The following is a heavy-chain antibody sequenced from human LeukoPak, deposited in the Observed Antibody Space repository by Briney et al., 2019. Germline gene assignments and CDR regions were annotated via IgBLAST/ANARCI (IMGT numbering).Heavy chain of an antibody. J-gene: IGHJ6*02. D-gene: IGHD3-3*01. Sequence: SETLSLTCAVSGGSISSSNWWSWVRQPPGKGLEWIGEIYHSRSTNYNPSLKSRVTISVDKSKNQFSLKLSSVTAADTAVYYCARSQEYYDFWSGLDYYYGMDVWGQGTTVTVSS. CDR3: ARSQEYYDFWSGLDYYYGMDV. V-gene: IGHV4-4*02. CDR2: IYHSRST. CDR1: GGSISSSNW.